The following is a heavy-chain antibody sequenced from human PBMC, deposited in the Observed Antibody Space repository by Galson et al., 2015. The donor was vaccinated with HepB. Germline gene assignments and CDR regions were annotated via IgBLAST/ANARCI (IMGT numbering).Heavy chain of an antibody. CDR1: EFTFSNYW. CDR3: ARRINLVRGIITSPDYYYSMDV. J-gene: IGHJ6*02. V-gene: IGHV3-7*03. D-gene: IGHD3-10*01. Sequence: SLRLSCAASEFTFSNYWMNWVRQAPGKGLEWVANINPDGSEKSYVASLKGRFTISRDNSKNSVYLQMDSLRAEDTAIYYCARRINLVRGIITSPDYYYSMDVWGQGTTVTVAS. CDR2: INPDGSEK.